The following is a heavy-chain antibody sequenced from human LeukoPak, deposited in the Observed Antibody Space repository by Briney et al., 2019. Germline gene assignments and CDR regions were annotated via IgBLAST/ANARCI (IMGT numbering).Heavy chain of an antibody. CDR3: ARALTVNYYYYYMDV. CDR2: INPNSGGT. Sequence: ASVKVSCKASGYTFTSYGISWVRQAPGQGLEWMGWINPNSGGTNYAQKFQGRVTMTRDTSISTAYMELSRLRSDDTAVYYCARALTVNYYYYYMDVWGKGTTVTVSS. J-gene: IGHJ6*03. V-gene: IGHV1-2*02. D-gene: IGHD4-17*01. CDR1: GYTFTSYG.